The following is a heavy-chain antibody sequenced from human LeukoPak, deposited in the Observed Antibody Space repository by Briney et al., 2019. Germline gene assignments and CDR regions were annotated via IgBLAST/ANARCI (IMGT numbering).Heavy chain of an antibody. J-gene: IGHJ5*02. V-gene: IGHV3-20*04. CDR3: ARDVRAAADRWFDP. CDR1: GGSFSGYY. CDR2: INWNGGST. Sequence: ETLSLTCAVYGGSFSGYYWSWVRQAPGKGLEWVSGINWNGGSTGYADSVKGRFTISRDNAKNSLYLQMNSLRAEDTALYYCARDVRAAADRWFDPWGQGTLVTVSS. D-gene: IGHD6-13*01.